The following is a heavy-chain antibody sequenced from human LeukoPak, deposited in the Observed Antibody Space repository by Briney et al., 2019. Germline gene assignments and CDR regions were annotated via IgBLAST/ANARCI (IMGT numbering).Heavy chain of an antibody. Sequence: GASVKVSCKASGYTLTSYYMHWVRQAPGQGLEWMGIINPSGGSTSYAQKFQGRVTMTRDTSTSTVYMELSSLRSEDTAVYYCARLMVRGVSPCGMDVWGQGTTVTVSS. D-gene: IGHD3-10*01. V-gene: IGHV1-46*01. J-gene: IGHJ6*02. CDR1: GYTLTSYY. CDR2: INPSGGST. CDR3: ARLMVRGVSPCGMDV.